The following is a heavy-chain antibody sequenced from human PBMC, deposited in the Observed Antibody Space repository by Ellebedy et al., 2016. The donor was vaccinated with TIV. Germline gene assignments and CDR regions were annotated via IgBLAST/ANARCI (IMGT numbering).Heavy chain of an antibody. J-gene: IGHJ6*02. D-gene: IGHD2-2*01. CDR3: ARLYCSSTSCYGYYYYGMDV. CDR1: GFSLSTSGVG. CDR2: IYWNDDK. V-gene: IGHV2-5*01. Sequence: SGPTLVKPTQTLTLTCTFSGFSLSTSGVGVGWIRQPPGKALEWLALIYWNDDKRYSPSLKSRLTTTKDTSKNQVVLTMTNMDPVDTATYYCARLYCSSTSCYGYYYYGMDVWGQGTTVTVSS.